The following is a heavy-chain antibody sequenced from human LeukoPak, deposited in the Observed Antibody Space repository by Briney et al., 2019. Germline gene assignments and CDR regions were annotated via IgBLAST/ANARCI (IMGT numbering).Heavy chain of an antibody. Sequence: TGGSLRLSCAASGFTFSTYAMSWVRQAPGEGLEWVSGITGSGSTYYVDSVKGRFTISRDNSKNSLHLQMNSLRPEDTAIYYCARDPPFIIGTTFFDYWGQGTLVTVSS. CDR2: ITGSGST. J-gene: IGHJ4*02. D-gene: IGHD1-20*01. CDR1: GFTFSTYA. V-gene: IGHV3-23*01. CDR3: ARDPPFIIGTTFFDY.